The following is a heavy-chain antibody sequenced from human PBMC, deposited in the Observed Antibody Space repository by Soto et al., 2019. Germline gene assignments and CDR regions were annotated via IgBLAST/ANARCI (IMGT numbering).Heavy chain of an antibody. Sequence: EVQLVESGGGLVQPGGSLRLSCAASGFTFSSYWMHWVRQAPGKGPVWVSRINSDGSSTSYADSVKGRFTISRDNAKNTLYLQTTSLRAEDTAVYYCARGGSLNWYFDLWGRGTLVTVSS. V-gene: IGHV3-74*01. CDR2: INSDGSST. CDR3: ARGGSLNWYFDL. J-gene: IGHJ2*01. CDR1: GFTFSSYW. D-gene: IGHD1-26*01.